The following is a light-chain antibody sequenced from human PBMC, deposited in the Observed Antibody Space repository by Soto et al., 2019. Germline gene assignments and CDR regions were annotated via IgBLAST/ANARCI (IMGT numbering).Light chain of an antibody. Sequence: ELVLTQSPGTLSLSPGERATISCRASQSVSNNYLAWYQQKPGQAPRLLIYGASNRATGIPDRFSGSGSGTDFTLTIRSLEPEDSAVYYCQQYNSYWTFGQGTKVDIK. J-gene: IGKJ1*01. V-gene: IGKV3-20*01. CDR3: QQYNSYWT. CDR1: QSVSNNY. CDR2: GAS.